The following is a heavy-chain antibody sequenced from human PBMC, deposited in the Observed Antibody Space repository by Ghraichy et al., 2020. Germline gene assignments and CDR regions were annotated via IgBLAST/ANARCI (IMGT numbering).Heavy chain of an antibody. J-gene: IGHJ3*02. V-gene: IGHV3-7*03. Sequence: GESLNISCSASGFAFSNHWAVWVRQAPGKGLEWVASIKEDGSEVYYVGSVKGRFTISRDNAKNSLSLQMDSLRAEETAVYYCARSSLWAYDIWGQGTIVTVSS. CDR2: IKEDGSEV. CDR3: ARSSLWAYDI. CDR1: GFAFSNHW.